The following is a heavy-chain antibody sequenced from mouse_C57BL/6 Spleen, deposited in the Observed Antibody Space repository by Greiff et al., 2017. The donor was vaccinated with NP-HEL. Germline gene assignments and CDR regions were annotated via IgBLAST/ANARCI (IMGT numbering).Heavy chain of an antibody. D-gene: IGHD6-1*01. Sequence: QVQLQQSGAELVKPGASVKLSCKASGYTFTSYWMHWVKQRPGQGLEWIGMIHPNSGSTNYNEKFKSKATLTVDKSSSTAYMQLSSLTSEDSAVYYCARDLWDYFDYWGQGTTLTVSS. CDR2: IHPNSGST. CDR3: ARDLWDYFDY. V-gene: IGHV1-64*01. CDR1: GYTFTSYW. J-gene: IGHJ2*01.